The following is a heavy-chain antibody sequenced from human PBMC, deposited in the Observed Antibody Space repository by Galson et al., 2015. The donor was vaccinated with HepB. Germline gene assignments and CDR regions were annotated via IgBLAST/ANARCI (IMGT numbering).Heavy chain of an antibody. D-gene: IGHD3-9*01. Sequence: LSLTCTVSGGSISSSSYYWGWIRQPPGKGLEWIGSIYYSGSTYYNPSLKSRVTISVDTSKNQFSLKLSSVTAADTAVYYCAEAGDFDWLFSAGPKRAFDIWGQGTMVTVSS. CDR3: AEAGDFDWLFSAGPKRAFDI. V-gene: IGHV4-39*01. CDR1: GGSISSSSYY. CDR2: IYYSGST. J-gene: IGHJ3*02.